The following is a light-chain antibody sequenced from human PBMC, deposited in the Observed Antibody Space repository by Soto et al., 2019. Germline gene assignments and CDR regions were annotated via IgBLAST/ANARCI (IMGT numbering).Light chain of an antibody. CDR1: SNDVGGYNY. V-gene: IGLV2-14*01. J-gene: IGLJ1*01. CDR2: EVS. Sequence: QFALTQPASVCGSPGQSITISCTGTSNDVGGYNYVSWYQQHPGKAPKLMIYEVSNRPSGVSNRFSGSKSGNTASLTISGLQAEDEADYYCSSYTSSSTFYVFGTGTKLTV. CDR3: SSYTSSSTFYV.